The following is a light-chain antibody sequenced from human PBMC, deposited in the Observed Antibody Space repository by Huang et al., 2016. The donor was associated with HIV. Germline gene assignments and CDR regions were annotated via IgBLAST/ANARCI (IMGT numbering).Light chain of an antibody. J-gene: IGKJ4*01. Sequence: EVVLTQSPGILSLSPGERATLSCRASQSVSGSDLAWYQQRPGRAPRLLIYGTSSRATGIPDRFSASGSGTDFTLTISGLEPEDFAVYYCQQYGSSPLLTFGAGTKVDVK. CDR1: QSVSGSD. V-gene: IGKV3-20*01. CDR3: QQYGSSPLLT. CDR2: GTS.